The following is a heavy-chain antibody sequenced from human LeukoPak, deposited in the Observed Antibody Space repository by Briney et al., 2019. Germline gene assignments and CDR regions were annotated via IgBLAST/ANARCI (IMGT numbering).Heavy chain of an antibody. CDR1: GYTFTSYD. CDR3: ANVLVRCSSTSCYYYFDY. V-gene: IGHV1-8*01. D-gene: IGHD2-2*01. Sequence: GASVKVSCKASGYTFTSYDINWVRQATGQGLEWMGWMNPNSGNTGYAQKFQGRVTMTRNTSISTAYMELSSLRSEDTAVYYCANVLVRCSSTSCYYYFDYWGQGTLVTVSS. J-gene: IGHJ4*02. CDR2: MNPNSGNT.